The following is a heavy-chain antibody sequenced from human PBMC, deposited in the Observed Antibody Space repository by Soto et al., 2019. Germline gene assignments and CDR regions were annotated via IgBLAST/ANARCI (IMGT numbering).Heavy chain of an antibody. CDR2: FRGSGGNI. CDR3: AKDPPWTVGPLAMDV. CDR1: GFAFSTHP. J-gene: IGHJ6*02. D-gene: IGHD1-26*01. V-gene: IGHV3-23*01. Sequence: EVQLLESGGGLVQPGGSLRLSCVASGFAFSTHPMSWVRQAPGKGPEWVSTFRGSGGNIYYAEAVKGRLTISRNDSKNSLYLQMDSLRVEQTPLYYCAKDPPWTVGPLAMDVWGQGTTVTVSS.